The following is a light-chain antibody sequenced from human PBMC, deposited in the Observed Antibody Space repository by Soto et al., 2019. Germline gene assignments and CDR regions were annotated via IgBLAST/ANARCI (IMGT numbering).Light chain of an antibody. CDR2: GAS. V-gene: IGKV1-5*01. Sequence: DIQMTQSPSTLYASLGDRITITCRASQSISRWLAWFQQKPGKAPKLLIYGASSLESGVPSRFSGSGSGTEFTLTISSLQPDDFATYYCQQYSSNIAWTFGQGTQVEIQ. J-gene: IGKJ1*01. CDR1: QSISRW. CDR3: QQYSSNIAWT.